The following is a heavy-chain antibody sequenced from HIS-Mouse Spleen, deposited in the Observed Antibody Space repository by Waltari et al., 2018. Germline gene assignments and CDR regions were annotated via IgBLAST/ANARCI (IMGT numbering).Heavy chain of an antibody. Sequence: QLQLQESGPGLVKPSETLSLTCTVSGGSISSSSYYWGWIRQPPGMGLEWIGSIYYSGSTYYNPSLKSRVTISVDTSKNQFSLKLSSVTAADTAVYYCAYGDYFDYWGQGTLVTVSS. CDR3: AYGDYFDY. CDR1: GGSISSSSYY. V-gene: IGHV4-39*01. D-gene: IGHD4-17*01. CDR2: IYYSGST. J-gene: IGHJ4*02.